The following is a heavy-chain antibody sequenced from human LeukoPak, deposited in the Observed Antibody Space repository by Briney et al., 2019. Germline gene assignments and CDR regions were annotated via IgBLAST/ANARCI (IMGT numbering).Heavy chain of an antibody. Sequence: GASVKVSCKASGYTFTRYYMHWVRQAPGQGLEWMGIIHPSSGSTSYAQKFEGRVTLTRDTSTSTVYMELISLRSEDTAMYYCARESGKFDYWGQGTLVAVSS. CDR2: IHPSSGST. CDR3: ARESGKFDY. CDR1: GYTFTRYY. V-gene: IGHV1-46*01. J-gene: IGHJ4*02.